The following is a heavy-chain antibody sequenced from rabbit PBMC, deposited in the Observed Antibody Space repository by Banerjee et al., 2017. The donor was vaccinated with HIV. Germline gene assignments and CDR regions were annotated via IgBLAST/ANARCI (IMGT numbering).Heavy chain of an antibody. D-gene: IGHD1-1*01. V-gene: IGHV1S45*01. CDR1: GFTLSNYW. CDR2: IGAGSSGTT. J-gene: IGHJ4*01. Sequence: QEQLVESGGGLVQPEGSLTLTCKASGFTLSNYWMWWVRQAPGKGLEWIACIGAGSSGTTYYASWAKGRFTISKTSSTTVTLQMTSLTAADTATYFCARDPYGTSSAFPNLWGPGTLVTVS. CDR3: ARDPYGTSSAFPNL.